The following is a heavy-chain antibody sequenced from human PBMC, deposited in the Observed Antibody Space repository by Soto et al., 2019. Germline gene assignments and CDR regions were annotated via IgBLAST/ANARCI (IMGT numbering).Heavy chain of an antibody. J-gene: IGHJ3*02. D-gene: IGHD2-2*01. CDR3: ARDLMDVVVPAAYDAFDI. V-gene: IGHV3-30-3*01. Sequence: QVQLVESGGGVVQPGRSLRLSCAASGFTFSSYAMHWVRQAPGTGLEWVAVISYDGSNKYYADSVKGRFTISRDNSKNTLYLQMNSLRAEDTAVYYCARDLMDVVVPAAYDAFDIWGQGTMVTVSS. CDR2: ISYDGSNK. CDR1: GFTFSSYA.